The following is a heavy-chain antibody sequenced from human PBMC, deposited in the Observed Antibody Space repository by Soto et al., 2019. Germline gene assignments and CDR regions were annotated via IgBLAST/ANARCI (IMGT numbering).Heavy chain of an antibody. Sequence: SVKVSCKASGGTFSNYAVSWVRQAPGQGLEWMGGLIPIFATANYAQKFQGRVTITADESTNTAYMELRSLRSEDTALYYCARVYAATFFYYFDYWGQGTLVTVSS. CDR3: ARVYAATFFYYFDY. J-gene: IGHJ4*02. D-gene: IGHD1-26*01. V-gene: IGHV1-69*13. CDR2: LIPIFATA. CDR1: GGTFSNYA.